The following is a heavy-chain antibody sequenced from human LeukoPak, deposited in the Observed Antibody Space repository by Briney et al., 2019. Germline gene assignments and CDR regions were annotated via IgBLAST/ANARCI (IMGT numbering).Heavy chain of an antibody. V-gene: IGHV3-21*01. J-gene: IGHJ4*02. D-gene: IGHD3-22*01. CDR2: ISYRSSDI. CDR1: GFTLSSYN. Sequence: GGSLRLSCAASGFTLSSYNMKWVRQAPGKGLEWVSSISYRSSDIEYADSVKGRFTISRDNAKQSLYLQMNSLRAEDTAVYYCASGLSYYYDPPSLDYWGQGTLVTVSS. CDR3: ASGLSYYYDPPSLDY.